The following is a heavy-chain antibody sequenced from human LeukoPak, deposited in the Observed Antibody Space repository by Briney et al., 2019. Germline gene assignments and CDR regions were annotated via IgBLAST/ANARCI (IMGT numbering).Heavy chain of an antibody. V-gene: IGHV4-39*01. CDR1: GGSVGSGSYY. Sequence: SETLSLTCTVSGGSVGSGSYYWSWIRQSPGQGLEWIGNVYYSGSAYYNPSLKSRVTMSVDTSKNQFSLKLSSVTAADTAVYYCARHCSGGSCYSSFDYWGQGTLVTVSS. J-gene: IGHJ4*02. CDR3: ARHCSGGSCYSSFDY. CDR2: VYYSGSA. D-gene: IGHD2-15*01.